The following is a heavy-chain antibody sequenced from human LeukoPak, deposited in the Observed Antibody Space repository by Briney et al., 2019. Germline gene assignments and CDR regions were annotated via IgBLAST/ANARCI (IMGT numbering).Heavy chain of an antibody. CDR3: AKGGLTTPLHY. CDR1: GFTFNSYG. D-gene: IGHD1-14*01. CDR2: ISYDGSNK. Sequence: PGGSLRLSCAASGFTFNSYGMHWVRQAPGKGLEWVAVISYDGSNKYYADSVKGRLTISRDNPKNTLFLRVNSLRVEDTAVYYCAKGGLTTPLHYWGQGTLVTVSS. J-gene: IGHJ4*02. V-gene: IGHV3-30*18.